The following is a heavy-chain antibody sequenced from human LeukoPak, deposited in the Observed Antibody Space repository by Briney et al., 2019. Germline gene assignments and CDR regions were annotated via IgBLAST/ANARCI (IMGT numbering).Heavy chain of an antibody. J-gene: IGHJ6*02. CDR3: ARGARSHFNYYGMAV. CDR2: ISWNSGSI. CDR1: GFTFDDYA. Sequence: GGSLRLSCAASGFTFDDYAMHWVRQAPGKGLEWVSGISWNSGSIGYADSVKGRFAISRDNAKNSLYLQMNSLRAEDTAVYYCARGARSHFNYYGMAVWGQGTTVTVSS. D-gene: IGHD4/OR15-4a*01. V-gene: IGHV3-9*01.